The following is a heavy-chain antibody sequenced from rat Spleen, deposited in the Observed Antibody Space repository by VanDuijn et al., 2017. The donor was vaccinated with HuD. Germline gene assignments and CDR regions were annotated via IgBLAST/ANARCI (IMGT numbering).Heavy chain of an antibody. V-gene: IGHV5-20*01. Sequence: EVQLVESDGGLVQPGRSLKLSCAASGFTFSDYNMAWVRQSPGKGLEWISSINTDGVSTYYLDSVKGRFTISRDNAENTVYLQMNSLRSEDTATYYCTTGYLRYWGQGVMVTVSS. J-gene: IGHJ2*01. CDR1: GFTFSDYN. CDR3: TTGYLRY. D-gene: IGHD2-1*01. CDR2: INTDGVST.